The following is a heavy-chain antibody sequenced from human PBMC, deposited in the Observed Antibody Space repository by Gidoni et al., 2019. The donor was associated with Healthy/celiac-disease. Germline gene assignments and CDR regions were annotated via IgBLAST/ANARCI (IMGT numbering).Heavy chain of an antibody. J-gene: IGHJ4*02. CDR1: GFTFSGSA. CDR3: TTLKKGSSGWWFDY. V-gene: IGHV3-73*02. D-gene: IGHD6-19*01. Sequence: EVQLVESGGGLVQPGGSLKLSCAASGFTFSGSAMHWVRQASGKGLGWVGRIRSKANSYATAYAASVKGRFTISRDDSKNTAYLQMNSLKTEDTAVYYCTTLKKGSSGWWFDYWGQGTLVTVSS. CDR2: IRSKANSYAT.